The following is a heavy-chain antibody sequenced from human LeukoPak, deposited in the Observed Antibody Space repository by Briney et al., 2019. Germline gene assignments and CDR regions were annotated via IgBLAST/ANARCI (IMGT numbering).Heavy chain of an antibody. D-gene: IGHD5-18*01. Sequence: GGSLRLSCAASGFTFSSYAMSWVRQAPGKGLEWVSAISGSGGSTYCADSVKGRFTISRDNSKNTLYLQMNSLRAEDTAVYYCAKVRGYSYGYDYWGQGTLVTVSS. CDR3: AKVRGYSYGYDY. V-gene: IGHV3-23*01. J-gene: IGHJ4*02. CDR1: GFTFSSYA. CDR2: ISGSGGST.